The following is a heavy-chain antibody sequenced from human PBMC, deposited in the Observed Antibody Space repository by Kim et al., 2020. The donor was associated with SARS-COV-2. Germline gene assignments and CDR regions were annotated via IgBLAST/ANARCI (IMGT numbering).Heavy chain of an antibody. J-gene: IGHJ6*02. CDR3: AAGYCSGGSCYYYYGMDV. Sequence: SVKVSCKASGFTFTSSAMQWVRQARGQRLEWIGWIVVGSGNTNYAQKFQERVTITRDMSTSTAYMELSSLRSEDTAVYYCAAGYCSGGSCYYYYGMDVWGQGTTVTVSS. CDR2: IVVGSGNT. CDR1: GFTFTSSA. D-gene: IGHD2-15*01. V-gene: IGHV1-58*02.